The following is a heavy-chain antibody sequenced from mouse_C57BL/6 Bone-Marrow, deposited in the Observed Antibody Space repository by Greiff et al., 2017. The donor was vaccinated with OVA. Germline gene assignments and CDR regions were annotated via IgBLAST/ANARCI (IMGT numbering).Heavy chain of an antibody. CDR3: ARTEANWVFAY. D-gene: IGHD4-1*01. CDR1: GYTFTSYW. V-gene: IGHV1-69*01. CDR2: IDPSDSYT. J-gene: IGHJ3*01. Sequence: QVQLQQPGAELVMPGASVKLSCKASGYTFTSYWMHWVKQRPGQGLEWIGEIDPSDSYTNYNQKFKGKSTLTVDKSSSTAYMQLSSLTSEDSAVYYCARTEANWVFAYWGQGTLVTVSA.